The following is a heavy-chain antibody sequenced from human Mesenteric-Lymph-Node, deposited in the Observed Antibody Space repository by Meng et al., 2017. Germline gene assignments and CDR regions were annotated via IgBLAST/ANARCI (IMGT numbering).Heavy chain of an antibody. Sequence: ASVKVSCKASGYIFTGYYIHWVRQAPGQGLEWMGWINPNSGGTNYAQKFQGRVTMTRDTSISTAYMELSRLRSDDTAVYYCARGGVYYYDSSGYYYGIWGQGTMVTVSS. CDR3: ARGGVYYYDSSGYYYGI. CDR1: GYIFTGYY. CDR2: INPNSGGT. D-gene: IGHD3-22*01. J-gene: IGHJ3*02. V-gene: IGHV1-2*02.